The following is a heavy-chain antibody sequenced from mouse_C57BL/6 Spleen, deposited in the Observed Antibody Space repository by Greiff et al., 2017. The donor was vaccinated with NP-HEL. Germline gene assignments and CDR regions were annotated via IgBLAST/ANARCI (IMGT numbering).Heavy chain of an antibody. Sequence: EVQRVESGPELVKPGASVKISCKASGYSFTGYYMNWVKQSPEKSLEWIGEINPSTGGTTYNQKFKAKATLTVDKSSSTAYMQLKSLTSEDSAVYYCARSGVTTALMDYWGQGTSVTVSS. J-gene: IGHJ4*01. CDR3: ARSGVTTALMDY. V-gene: IGHV1-42*01. CDR2: INPSTGGT. CDR1: GYSFTGYY. D-gene: IGHD1-2*01.